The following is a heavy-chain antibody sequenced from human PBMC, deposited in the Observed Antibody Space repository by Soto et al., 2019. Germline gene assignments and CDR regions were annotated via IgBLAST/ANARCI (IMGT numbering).Heavy chain of an antibody. J-gene: IGHJ3*02. CDR3: ARGRGGTYDAFDI. D-gene: IGHD1-26*01. CDR2: IYYTGTT. V-gene: IGHV4-59*01. CDR1: RDAMIRYF. Sequence: PSATLSLTATGSRDAMIRYFWKWILQPPGKGLEWIGYIYYTGTTNYNPSLKSRVTILLDTSKNQFSLKVVSLTAADTAFYYCARGRGGTYDAFDIWGQGALVTVSS.